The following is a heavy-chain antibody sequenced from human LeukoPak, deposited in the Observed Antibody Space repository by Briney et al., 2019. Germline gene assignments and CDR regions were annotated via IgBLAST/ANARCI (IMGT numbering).Heavy chain of an antibody. Sequence: ASVKVSCKASGYTFTSYGFSWVRQAPGQGLEWMGWISPYNGNTNYAQKLQVRVTMTTDTSTSTAYMELRSLRSDDTAVYCCSRGGSYYDSSGYYYVGFDYWGQGTLVTVSS. CDR2: ISPYNGNT. J-gene: IGHJ4*02. D-gene: IGHD3-22*01. V-gene: IGHV1-18*01. CDR3: SRGGSYYDSSGYYYVGFDY. CDR1: GYTFTSYG.